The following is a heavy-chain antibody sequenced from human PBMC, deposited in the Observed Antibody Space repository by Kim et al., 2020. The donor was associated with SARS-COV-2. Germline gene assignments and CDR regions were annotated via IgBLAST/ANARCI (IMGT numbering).Heavy chain of an antibody. J-gene: IGHJ4*02. D-gene: IGHD2-15*01. CDR2: ISSSGSTI. Sequence: GGSLRLSCAASGFTFSSYEMNWVRQAPGKGLEWVSYISSSGSTIYYADSVKGRFTISRDNAKNSLYLQMNCLRAEDTAVYYCARDLLREPHFDYWGQGTLVTVSS. V-gene: IGHV3-48*03. CDR3: ARDLLREPHFDY. CDR1: GFTFSSYE.